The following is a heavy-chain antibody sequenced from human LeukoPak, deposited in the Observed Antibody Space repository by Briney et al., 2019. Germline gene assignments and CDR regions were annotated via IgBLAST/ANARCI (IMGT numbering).Heavy chain of an antibody. V-gene: IGHV4-34*01. CDR3: ALDFWRGSVITNY. J-gene: IGHJ4*02. D-gene: IGHD3-3*01. CDR2: INHSGST. Sequence: PSETLSLTCAVYGGSFSGYSWTWIRQPPGKGLEWIGEINHSGSTNYNPSLKSRVTISVDTSKNQFSLKLSSVTAADTAVYYCALDFWRGSVITNYWGQGTLVTVSS. CDR1: GGSFSGYS.